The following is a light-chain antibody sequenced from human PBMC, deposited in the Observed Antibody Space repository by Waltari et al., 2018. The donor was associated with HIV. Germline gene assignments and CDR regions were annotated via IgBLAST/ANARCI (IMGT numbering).Light chain of an antibody. V-gene: IGLV3-1*01. CDR1: KLGDKY. CDR3: QAWDISTVV. CDR2: QET. Sequence: SYELTQPPSLSVSPGQTASITCSGDKLGDKYASWYQQKPGQSPMLVIYQETKRPSTIPERFSCSNSGNIATLTISGTQAVDEADYYCQAWDISTVVFGGGTKVTVL. J-gene: IGLJ2*01.